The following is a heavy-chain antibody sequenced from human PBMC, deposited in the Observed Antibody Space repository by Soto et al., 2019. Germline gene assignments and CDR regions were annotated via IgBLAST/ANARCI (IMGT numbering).Heavy chain of an antibody. Sequence: PSETLSLTCAVSGGSISSGGYSWSWIRQPPGKGLEWIGYIYHSGSTYYNPSLKSRVTISVDRSKNQFSLKLSSVTAADTAVYYCAREDFPVAGKASRNWFDPWGQGTLVTVSS. CDR1: GGSISSGGYS. CDR2: IYHSGST. CDR3: AREDFPVAGKASRNWFDP. J-gene: IGHJ5*02. V-gene: IGHV4-30-2*01. D-gene: IGHD6-19*01.